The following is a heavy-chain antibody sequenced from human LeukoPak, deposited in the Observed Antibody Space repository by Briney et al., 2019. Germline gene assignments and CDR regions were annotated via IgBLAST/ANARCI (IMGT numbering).Heavy chain of an antibody. CDR1: GFMFSQHT. J-gene: IGHJ3*02. Sequence: GGSLRLSCAVSGFMFSQHTMSWVRQAPGKRLEWVSSISGSGDATRYADSVKGRFTISRENAKNSLYLQMNSLRAGDTAVYYCARVIKGGDYLGAFDIWGQGTMVTVSS. V-gene: IGHV3-23*01. CDR3: ARVIKGGDYLGAFDI. CDR2: ISGSGDAT. D-gene: IGHD4-17*01.